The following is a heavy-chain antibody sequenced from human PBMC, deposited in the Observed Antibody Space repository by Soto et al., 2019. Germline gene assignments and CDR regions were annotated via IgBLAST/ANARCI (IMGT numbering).Heavy chain of an antibody. CDR3: ARNIGHYYYYYGMDV. Sequence: GASVKVSCKASGYTFTGYYIHWVRQAPGQGLEWMGWINPNSGGTNYAQKFQGRVTMTRDTSISTAYMELSRLRSDDTAVYYCARNIGHYYYYYGMDVWGQGTTVTVSS. CDR2: INPNSGGT. V-gene: IGHV1-2*02. J-gene: IGHJ6*02. CDR1: GYTFTGYY. D-gene: IGHD3-10*01.